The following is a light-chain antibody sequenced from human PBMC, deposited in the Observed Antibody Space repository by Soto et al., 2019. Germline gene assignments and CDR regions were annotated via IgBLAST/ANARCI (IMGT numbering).Light chain of an antibody. Sequence: QSVLTQPPSGSGTPGQRGTISCSGSSSNIGSNYVYWYQQLPGTAPKLLIYRNNQRPSGVPDRFSGSKSGTSASLAISGLRSEDEADYYCAAWDDSLSVFYVFGTGTKVTVL. V-gene: IGLV1-47*01. CDR2: RNN. J-gene: IGLJ1*01. CDR3: AAWDDSLSVFYV. CDR1: SSNIGSNY.